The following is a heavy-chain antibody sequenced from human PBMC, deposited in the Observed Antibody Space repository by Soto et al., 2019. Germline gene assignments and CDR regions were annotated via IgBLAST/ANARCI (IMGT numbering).Heavy chain of an antibody. V-gene: IGHV3-33*01. Sequence: GGSLRLSCAASGFTFSSYGMHWVRQAPGKGLEWVAVIWYDGSNKYYADSVKGRFTISRDNSKNTLYLQMNSLRAEDTAVYYCTTAAPSSIAVAAPDAFDIWGQGTMVTVSS. CDR2: IWYDGSNK. D-gene: IGHD6-19*01. J-gene: IGHJ3*02. CDR3: TTAAPSSIAVAAPDAFDI. CDR1: GFTFSSYG.